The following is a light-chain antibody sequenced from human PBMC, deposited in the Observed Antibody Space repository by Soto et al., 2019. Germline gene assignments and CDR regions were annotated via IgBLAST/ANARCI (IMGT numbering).Light chain of an antibody. J-gene: IGKJ4*01. CDR1: QNININ. V-gene: IGKV3D-15*01. Sequence: EIVMTQSPLTLSVSPGERATLSCRASQNININLAWYQQRPGQAPRVLIYGASSRASGIPDRFSGSGSGTDFTLTINRLEPDDFAFYYCQQYKDWPPLTFGGGIRVEIK. CDR2: GAS. CDR3: QQYKDWPPLT.